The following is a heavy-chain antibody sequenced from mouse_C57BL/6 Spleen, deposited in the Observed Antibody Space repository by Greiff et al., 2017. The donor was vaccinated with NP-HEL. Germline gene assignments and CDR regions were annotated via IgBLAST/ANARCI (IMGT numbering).Heavy chain of an antibody. CDR3: SRDYDGSSYPWYFDV. CDR1: GYTFTSYT. V-gene: IGHV1-4*01. J-gene: IGHJ1*03. CDR2: INPSSGYT. D-gene: IGHD1-1*01. Sequence: VQLQESGAELARPGASVKMSCKASGYTFTSYTMHWVKQRPGQGLEWIGYINPSSGYTKYNQKFKDKATLTVDKSSSTAYMQLSSLTSEDSAVYYCSRDYDGSSYPWYFDVWGTGTTVTVSS.